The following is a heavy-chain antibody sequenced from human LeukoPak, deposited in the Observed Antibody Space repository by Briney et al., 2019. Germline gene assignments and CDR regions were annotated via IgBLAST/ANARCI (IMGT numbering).Heavy chain of an antibody. D-gene: IGHD4-17*01. CDR1: GFTFSSYW. CDR2: VKQDGSKK. Sequence: GGTLRLSCAASGFTFSSYWMSWVRQAPGKGLEWVANVKQDGSKKYYVDSVKGRFTISRDNAKNSLYLQMNSLRAEDTAVYYCAKAPDYGDYVGAFDIWGQGTMVTVSS. CDR3: AKAPDYGDYVGAFDI. J-gene: IGHJ3*02. V-gene: IGHV3-7*03.